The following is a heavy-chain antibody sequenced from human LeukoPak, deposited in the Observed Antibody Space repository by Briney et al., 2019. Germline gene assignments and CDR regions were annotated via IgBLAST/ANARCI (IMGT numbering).Heavy chain of an antibody. D-gene: IGHD2-8*01. CDR1: GFTFSSYT. J-gene: IGHJ4*02. CDR3: ALCPYGVYAALDY. CDR2: ISGSCGST. V-gene: IGHV3-23*01. Sequence: GGSLRLSCAASGFTFSSYTMSWVRQAPAPGLEWVSAISGSCGSTYYADSVQGRFTIARDKSKNTLHLQMNRLRAEDTAVYYCALCPYGVYAALDYWGQGTLVTVSS.